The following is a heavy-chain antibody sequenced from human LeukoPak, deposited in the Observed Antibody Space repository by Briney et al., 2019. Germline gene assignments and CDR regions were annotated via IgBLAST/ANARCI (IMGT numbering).Heavy chain of an antibody. CDR3: ARDPTVVTNDAFDI. V-gene: IGHV4-30-4*08. CDR1: GGSISSSSYY. J-gene: IGHJ3*02. D-gene: IGHD4-23*01. Sequence: SETLSLTCTVSGGSISSSSYYWGWIRQPPGKGLEWIGYIYYSGSTYYNPSLKSRVTISVDTSKNQFSLKLSSVTAADTAVYYCARDPTVVTNDAFDIWGQGTMVTVSS. CDR2: IYYSGST.